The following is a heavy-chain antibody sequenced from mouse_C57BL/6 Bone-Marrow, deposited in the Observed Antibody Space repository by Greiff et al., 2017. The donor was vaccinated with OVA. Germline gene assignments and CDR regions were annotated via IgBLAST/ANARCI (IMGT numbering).Heavy chain of an antibody. CDR2: ISSGGSYT. CDR3: ARQGGHSGFDY. J-gene: IGHJ2*01. CDR1: GFTFSSYG. Sequence: EVMLVESGGDLVKPGGSLKLSCAASGFTFSSYGMSWVRQTPDKRLEWVATISSGGSYTYYPDSVKGRFTISRDNAKNTLYLQMSSLKSEDTAMYYCARQGGHSGFDYWGQGTTLTVSS. D-gene: IGHD3-1*01. V-gene: IGHV5-6*01.